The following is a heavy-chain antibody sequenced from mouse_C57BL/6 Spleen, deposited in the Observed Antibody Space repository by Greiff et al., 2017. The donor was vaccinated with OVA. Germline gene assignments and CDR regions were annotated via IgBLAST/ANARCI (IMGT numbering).Heavy chain of an antibody. CDR2: IYPGDGDT. D-gene: IGHD2-1*01. CDR3: VNGNYVFDV. J-gene: IGHJ1*03. V-gene: IGHV1-82*01. Sequence: QVQLKESGPELVKPGASVKISCKASGYAFSSSWMNWVKQRPGKGLEWIGRIYPGDGDTNYNGKFKGKATLTANKSSSTAYMQLSSLTSEDSAVYFCVNGNYVFDVWGTGTTVTVSS. CDR1: GYAFSSSW.